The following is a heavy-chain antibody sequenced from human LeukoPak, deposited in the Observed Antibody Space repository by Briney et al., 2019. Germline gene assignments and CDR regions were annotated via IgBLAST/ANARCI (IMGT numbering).Heavy chain of an antibody. CDR1: GGSISSNGYY. J-gene: IGHJ3*02. Sequence: SETLSLTCTVSGGSISSNGYYWAWFRQPPGKGLEWIGYIYYSGSTNYNLSLKSRVTISVDTSKNQFSLKLSSVTAADTAVYYCARGPVGGTTYNDGDAFDIWGQGTMVTVSS. V-gene: IGHV4-61*08. D-gene: IGHD1-7*01. CDR2: IYYSGST. CDR3: ARGPVGGTTYNDGDAFDI.